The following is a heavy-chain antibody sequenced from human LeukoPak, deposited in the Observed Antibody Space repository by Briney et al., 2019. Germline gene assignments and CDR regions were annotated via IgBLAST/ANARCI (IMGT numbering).Heavy chain of an antibody. Sequence: EASVKVSCKASGYTFTGYYMHWVRQAPGQGLEWMGWINPNSGGTNYAQKFQGRVTMTRDTSISTAYMELSRLRSDDTAVYYCARVRSSGWYRPFDYWGQGTLVTVSS. CDR1: GYTFTGYY. V-gene: IGHV1-2*02. D-gene: IGHD6-19*01. CDR3: ARVRSSGWYRPFDY. J-gene: IGHJ4*02. CDR2: INPNSGGT.